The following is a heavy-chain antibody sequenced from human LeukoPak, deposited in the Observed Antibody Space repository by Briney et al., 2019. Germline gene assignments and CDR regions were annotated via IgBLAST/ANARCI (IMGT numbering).Heavy chain of an antibody. Sequence: SETLSLTCAVYGGSFSGYYWSWIRQPPGKGLEWIGEINHSGSTNYNPSLKSRVTISVDTSKNQFSLKLSSVTAADTAVYYCARGGRIAVYWGQGTLVTVSS. V-gene: IGHV4-34*01. J-gene: IGHJ4*02. CDR3: ARGGRIAVY. CDR1: GGSFSGYY. CDR2: INHSGST. D-gene: IGHD6-19*01.